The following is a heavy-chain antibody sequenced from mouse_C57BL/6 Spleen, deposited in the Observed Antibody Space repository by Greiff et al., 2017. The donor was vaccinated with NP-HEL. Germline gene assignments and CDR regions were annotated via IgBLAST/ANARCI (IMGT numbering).Heavy chain of an antibody. V-gene: IGHV1-26*01. Sequence: EVQLQQSGPELVKPGASVKISCKASGYTFTDYYMNWVKQSHGKSLEWIGDINPNNGGTSYNQKFKGKATLTVDKSSSTAYMELRSLTSEDSAVYYCARHSGYAMDYWGQGTSVTVSS. CDR3: ARHSGYAMDY. D-gene: IGHD3-1*01. J-gene: IGHJ4*01. CDR2: INPNNGGT. CDR1: GYTFTDYY.